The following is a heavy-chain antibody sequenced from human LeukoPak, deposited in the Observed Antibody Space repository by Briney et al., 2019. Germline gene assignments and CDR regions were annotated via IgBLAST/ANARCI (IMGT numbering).Heavy chain of an antibody. CDR1: GYTFTSYD. J-gene: IGHJ3*02. CDR3: AREAVAVALSPDAFDI. Sequence: ASVKVSCKASGYTFTSYDINWVRQATGQGLEWMGWINPNSGGTNYAQKFQGRVTMTRDTSISTAYMELSRLTYDDTAVYYCAREAVAVALSPDAFDIWGQGTMVTVSS. V-gene: IGHV1-2*02. D-gene: IGHD6-19*01. CDR2: INPNSGGT.